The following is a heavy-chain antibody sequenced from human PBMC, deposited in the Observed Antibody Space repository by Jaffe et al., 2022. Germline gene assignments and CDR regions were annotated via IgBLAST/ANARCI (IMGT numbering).Heavy chain of an antibody. Sequence: QVQLQQWGAGLLKPSETLSLTCAVYGGSFSGYYWSWIRQPPGKGLEWIGEINHSGSTNYNPSLKSRVTISVDTSKNQFSLKLSSVTAADTAVYYCARGGYCSSTSCYAEYWYFDLWGRGTLVTVSS. J-gene: IGHJ2*01. CDR2: INHSGST. CDR1: GGSFSGYY. D-gene: IGHD2-2*01. CDR3: ARGGYCSSTSCYAEYWYFDL. V-gene: IGHV4-34*01.